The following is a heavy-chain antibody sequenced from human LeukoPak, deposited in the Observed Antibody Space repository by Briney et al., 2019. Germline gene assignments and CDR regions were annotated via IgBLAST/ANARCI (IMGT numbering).Heavy chain of an antibody. CDR3: ARCDVGDGYSHY. D-gene: IGHD5-24*01. J-gene: IGHJ4*02. CDR2: IWYDGSNK. Sequence: GGSLRLSCAASGFTFSSYWMSWVRRAPGKGLEWVAVIWYDGSNKYYADSVKGRFTISRDNSKNTLYLQMNSLRAEDTAVYYCARCDVGDGYSHYWGQGTLVTVSS. CDR1: GFTFSSYW. V-gene: IGHV3-33*08.